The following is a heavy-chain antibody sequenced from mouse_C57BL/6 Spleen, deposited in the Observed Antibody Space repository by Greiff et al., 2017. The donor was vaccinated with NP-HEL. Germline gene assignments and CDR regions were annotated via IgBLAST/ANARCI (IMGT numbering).Heavy chain of an antibody. CDR3: ARSITTVVAYYAMDY. V-gene: IGHV1-64*01. D-gene: IGHD1-1*01. CDR2: IHPNSGST. J-gene: IGHJ4*01. CDR1: GYTFTSYW. Sequence: HVQLQQPGAELVKPGASVKLSCKASGYTFTSYWMHWVKQRPGQGLEWIGMIHPNSGSTNYNEKFKSKATLTVDKSSSTAYMQLSSLTSEDSAVYYCARSITTVVAYYAMDYWGQGTSVTVSS.